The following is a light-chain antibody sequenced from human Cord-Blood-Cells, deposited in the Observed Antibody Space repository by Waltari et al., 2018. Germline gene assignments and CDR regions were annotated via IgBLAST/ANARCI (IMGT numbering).Light chain of an antibody. J-gene: IGLJ2*01. V-gene: IGLV2-18*02. CDR2: EVS. CDR3: SSYTSSSTVV. Sequence: QSALTQPPSVSGSPGQSVTISCTGTSSDVGSYNRFSWYQQPPGTAPKLMIYEVSNRPSGVPDRFSGSKSGNTASLTISGIQAEDEADYYGSSYTSSSTVVFGGGTKLTVL. CDR1: SSDVGSYNR.